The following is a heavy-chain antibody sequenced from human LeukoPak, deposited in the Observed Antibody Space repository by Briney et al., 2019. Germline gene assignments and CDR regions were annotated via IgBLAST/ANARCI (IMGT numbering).Heavy chain of an antibody. CDR3: AKGWSSSTSWRFDY. D-gene: IGHD2-2*01. CDR2: ISRDGGRT. V-gene: IGHV3-43*01. CDR1: GFTFGDYT. Sequence: GGSLRLSCAASGFTFGDYTMHWVRQAPGKGLEWVSLISRDGGRTYYADSVKGRLTISRDNSKNSLYLQMNSLRAEDTAVYYCAKGWSSSTSWRFDYWGQGTLVTVSS. J-gene: IGHJ4*02.